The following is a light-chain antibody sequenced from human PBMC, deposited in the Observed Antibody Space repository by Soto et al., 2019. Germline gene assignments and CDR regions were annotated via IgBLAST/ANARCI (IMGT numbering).Light chain of an antibody. J-gene: IGLJ1*01. V-gene: IGLV2-14*01. CDR1: SSDVGGYNY. CDR2: DVS. Sequence: QSVLTQPASVSGSPGQSITISCTRISSDVGGYNYVSWYQQHPGKAPKLMIYDVSNRPSGVSYRFSGSKSGNTASLTISGLQAEDEADYYCSSHTSSSTLYVFGTGTKVTVL. CDR3: SSHTSSSTLYV.